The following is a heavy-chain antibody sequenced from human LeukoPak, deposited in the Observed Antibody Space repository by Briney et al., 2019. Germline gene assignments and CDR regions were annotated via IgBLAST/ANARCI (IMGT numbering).Heavy chain of an antibody. D-gene: IGHD3-3*01. Sequence: GGSLRLSCAASGFTFSGYAMSWVRQAPGKGLEWVSAISGSGGSTYYADSVKGRFTISRDNSKNTLYPQMNSLRAEDTAVYYCAKDIPYYDFWSGSRYFDYWGQGTLVTVSS. CDR3: AKDIPYYDFWSGSRYFDY. V-gene: IGHV3-23*01. CDR1: GFTFSGYA. J-gene: IGHJ4*02. CDR2: ISGSGGST.